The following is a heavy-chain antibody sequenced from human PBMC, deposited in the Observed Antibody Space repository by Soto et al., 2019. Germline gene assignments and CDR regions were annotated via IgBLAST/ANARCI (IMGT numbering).Heavy chain of an antibody. CDR1: GYTFTSYG. CDR3: ARDRCSGGSCYNYYYYGMDV. Sequence: GASVKVSCKASGYTFTSYGISWVRQAPGQGLEWMGWISAYNGNTNYAQKLQGRVTMTTDTSTSTAYMELRSLRSDDTAVYYCARDRCSGGSCYNYYYYGMDVWGRGTTVTVSS. V-gene: IGHV1-18*01. D-gene: IGHD2-15*01. J-gene: IGHJ6*02. CDR2: ISAYNGNT.